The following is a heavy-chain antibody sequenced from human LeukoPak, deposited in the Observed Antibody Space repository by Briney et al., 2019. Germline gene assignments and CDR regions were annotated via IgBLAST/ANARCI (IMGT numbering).Heavy chain of an antibody. CDR3: ARRYYSVSTPSMYV. D-gene: IGHD3-10*01. J-gene: IGHJ6*04. V-gene: IGHV4-34*01. CDR1: GGSFSGYY. CDR2: MNHGGST. Sequence: SETLSLTCAVYGGSFSGYYWSWIRQPPGKGLEWVGEMNHGGSTNYNPSFKSRGRISVDTSKNQFSLKLSSVTAADTAVYYCARRYYSVSTPSMYVSDKGTTFSVSS.